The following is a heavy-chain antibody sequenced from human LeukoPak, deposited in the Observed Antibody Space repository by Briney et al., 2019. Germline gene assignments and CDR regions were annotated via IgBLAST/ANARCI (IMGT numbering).Heavy chain of an antibody. CDR2: ITTSNTI. J-gene: IGHJ5*02. CDR3: ARSANPGVHEFDP. CDR1: GFTFRSYN. D-gene: IGHD6-6*01. V-gene: IGHV3-48*02. Sequence: PGGSLRLSCAASGFTFRSYNMAWVRQAPGKGLEWLSYITTSNTINYADSVKGRFTMSRDNAKNSIYLQMNSLRDEDTAVYYCARSANPGVHEFDPWGQGTLVTVSS.